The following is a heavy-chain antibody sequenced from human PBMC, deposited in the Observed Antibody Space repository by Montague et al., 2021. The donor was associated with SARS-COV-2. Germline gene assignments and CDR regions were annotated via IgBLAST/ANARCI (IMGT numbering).Heavy chain of an antibody. J-gene: IGHJ6*02. D-gene: IGHD2-15*01. V-gene: IGHV4-34*01. CDR1: GGSFSGYY. Sequence: SETLSLTCAVYGGSFSGYYWSWIRQPPGKGLEWIGEINHSGSTNYNPSLKSRVTISVDTSKNQFSLKLSSVTAADTAVYYCARIVWVHYYYYYGMDVWGQGTTVTVSS. CDR2: INHSGST. CDR3: ARIVWVHYYYYYGMDV.